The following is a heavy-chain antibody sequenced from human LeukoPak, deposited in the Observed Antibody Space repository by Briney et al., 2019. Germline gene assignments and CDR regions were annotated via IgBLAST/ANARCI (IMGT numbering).Heavy chain of an antibody. Sequence: QAGGSLRLSCAASGFTFSSYWMHWVRQAPGKGLVWVSRINSDGSSTSYADSVKGRFTISRDNAKNTLYLQMNSLRAEDTALYYCASDRPRWGIDYWGQGTLVTVSS. J-gene: IGHJ4*02. V-gene: IGHV3-74*01. CDR1: GFTFSSYW. CDR2: INSDGSST. D-gene: IGHD4-23*01. CDR3: ASDRPRWGIDY.